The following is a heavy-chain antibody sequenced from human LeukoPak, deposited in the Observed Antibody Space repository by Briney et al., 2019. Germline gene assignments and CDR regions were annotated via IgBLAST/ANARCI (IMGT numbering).Heavy chain of an antibody. V-gene: IGHV3-66*01. CDR2: LYSGGGT. CDR3: APYYDSSGYPPGGLDF. Sequence: GGSLRLSCAASGFTVSSNYMTWVRQAPGKGLEWVSLLYSGGGTDYADSVKGRFTTSRDNSKNTLYLQMNSLRAEGTAVYYCAPYYDSSGYPPGGLDFWGQGTQVTVSP. J-gene: IGHJ4*02. D-gene: IGHD3-22*01. CDR1: GFTVSSNY.